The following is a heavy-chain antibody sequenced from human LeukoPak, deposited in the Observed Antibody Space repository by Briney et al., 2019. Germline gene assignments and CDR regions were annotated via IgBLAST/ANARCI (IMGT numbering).Heavy chain of an antibody. CDR1: GGSFSSYA. D-gene: IGHD4-23*01. J-gene: IGHJ4*02. CDR3: ARGGNSKVFDY. CDR2: IIPIFGIA. Sequence: SVKVSCKASGGSFSSYAISWVRQAPGQGLEWMGRIIPIFGIANYAQKFQGRVTITADKSTSTAYMELSSLRSEDTAVYYCARGGNSKVFDYWGQGTLVTVSS. V-gene: IGHV1-69*04.